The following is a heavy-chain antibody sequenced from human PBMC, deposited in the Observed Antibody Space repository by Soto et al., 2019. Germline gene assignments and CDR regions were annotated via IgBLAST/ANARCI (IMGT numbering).Heavy chain of an antibody. J-gene: IGHJ4*02. Sequence: ASVKVSCKASGGTFSSYAISWVRQAPGQGLEWMGGIIPIFGTANYAQKFQGRVTITADESTSTAYMELSSLRSEDTAVYYCARAPSHSVFHQCSEYWGRGTLVTVSS. CDR2: IIPIFGTA. CDR1: GGTFSSYA. CDR3: ARAPSHSVFHQCSEY. V-gene: IGHV1-69*13. D-gene: IGHD2-2*01.